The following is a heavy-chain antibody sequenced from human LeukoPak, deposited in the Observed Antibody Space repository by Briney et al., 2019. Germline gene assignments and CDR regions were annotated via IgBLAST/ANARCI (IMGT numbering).Heavy chain of an antibody. CDR2: INHSGST. V-gene: IGHV4-34*01. CDR3: ARMDIVATLDAFDI. CDR1: GESFSGYY. J-gene: IGHJ3*02. Sequence: PSETLSLTCAVYGESFSGYYWSWIRQPPGKGLEWIGEINHSGSTNYNPSLKSRVTISVDTSKNQFSLKLSSVTAADTAVYYCARMDIVATLDAFDIWGQGTMVTVSS. D-gene: IGHD5-12*01.